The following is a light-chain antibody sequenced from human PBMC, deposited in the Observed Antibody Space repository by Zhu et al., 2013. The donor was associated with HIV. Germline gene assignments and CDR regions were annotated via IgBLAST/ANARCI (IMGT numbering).Light chain of an antibody. CDR1: RTLTNW. CDR3: QHYDGHSGT. J-gene: IGKJ1*01. V-gene: IGKV1-5*03. Sequence: DIQMTQSPSTVSASVGDRVTITCRASRTLTNWLAWYQQKPGKAPKLLIYQTSTLATGVPSRFSASGSGTQFTLTVSSLQPDDFATYFCQHYDGHSGTFGQRTKGGNQ. CDR2: QTS.